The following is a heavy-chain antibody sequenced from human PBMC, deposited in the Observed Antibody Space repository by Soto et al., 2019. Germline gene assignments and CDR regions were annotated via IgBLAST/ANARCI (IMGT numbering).Heavy chain of an antibody. Sequence: QVQLVESGGGVVQPGRSLRLSCAASGFTFSSYGMHWVRQAPGKGLEWVAVIWYDGSNKYYADSVKGRFTISRDNSKNTLYLQMNSLRAEDTAVYYCARDGGRYTSRYFDYWGQGTLVTVSS. CDR1: GFTFSSYG. J-gene: IGHJ4*02. CDR3: ARDGGRYTSRYFDY. V-gene: IGHV3-33*01. D-gene: IGHD1-26*01. CDR2: IWYDGSNK.